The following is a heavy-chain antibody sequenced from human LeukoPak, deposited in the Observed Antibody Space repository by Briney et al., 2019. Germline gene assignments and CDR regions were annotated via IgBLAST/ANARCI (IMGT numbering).Heavy chain of an antibody. Sequence: GGSLRLSCAASGFTFSSYAMSWVHQAPGKGLEWVSAISGSGGSTYYADSVKGRFTISRDNSKNTLYLQMNSLRAEDTAVYYWAKEGRITIFGVVIRPPYCYGLDVWGQGTTVTVSS. V-gene: IGHV3-23*01. D-gene: IGHD3-3*01. CDR1: GFTFSSYA. J-gene: IGHJ6*02. CDR2: ISGSGGST. CDR3: AKEGRITIFGVVIRPPYCYGLDV.